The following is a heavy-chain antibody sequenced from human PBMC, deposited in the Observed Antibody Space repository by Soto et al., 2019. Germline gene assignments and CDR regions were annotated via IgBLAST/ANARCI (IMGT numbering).Heavy chain of an antibody. Sequence: PFETLSLTCAVSGFFISSGNYWGWIRKPPGKGLEWIGSIFHGGNTYYNPSLKSRVTISVDMSKNQFSLKLNSVTAADTAVYYCARARWYDAFDVWGQGTVVTVSS. D-gene: IGHD2-15*01. V-gene: IGHV4-38-2*01. J-gene: IGHJ3*01. CDR1: GFFISSGNY. CDR2: IFHGGNT. CDR3: ARARWYDAFDV.